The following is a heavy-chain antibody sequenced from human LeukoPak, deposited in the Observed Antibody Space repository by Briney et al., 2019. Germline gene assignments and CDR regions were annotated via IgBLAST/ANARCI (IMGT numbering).Heavy chain of an antibody. D-gene: IGHD3-22*01. V-gene: IGHV4-39*07. Sequence: NPSETLSLTCTVSGGSMSSSSYYWGWIRQPPGKGLEWIGSIYYSGSTYQNPSLKSRVTISVDTSKNQFSLKLSSVTAADTAVYYCARDGSYYYDSSGYEYWGQGILVTVSS. CDR2: IYYSGST. CDR3: ARDGSYYYDSSGYEY. J-gene: IGHJ4*02. CDR1: GGSMSSSSYY.